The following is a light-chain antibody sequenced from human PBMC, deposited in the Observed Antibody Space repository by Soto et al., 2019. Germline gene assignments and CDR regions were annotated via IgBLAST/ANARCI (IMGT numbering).Light chain of an antibody. CDR2: DAS. Sequence: EMVITQSPATLSLSPGERATLSCRASQSVSSYLAWYQQKPGQAPRLLIYDASNRATGIPARFSGSGSGTDFTLTISSLEXEDFAVYYCQQRSNWPLTFGGGTKVDIK. CDR1: QSVSSY. J-gene: IGKJ4*01. V-gene: IGKV3-11*01. CDR3: QQRSNWPLT.